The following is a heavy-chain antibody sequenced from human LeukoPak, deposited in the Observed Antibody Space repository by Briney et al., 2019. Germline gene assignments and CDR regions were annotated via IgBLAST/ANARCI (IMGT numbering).Heavy chain of an antibody. D-gene: IGHD3-10*01. V-gene: IGHV4-59*08. CDR3: ARRLLWFGGWYFDL. CDR1: GGSISSYY. Sequence: PSETLSLTCTVSGGSISSYYWNWIRQPPGKGLEWIGYIFYSGTTNYNPSLKSRVSMSVDTSKNQFSLKLSSVTAADTAVYYCARRLLWFGGWYFDLWGRGTLVTVSS. CDR2: IFYSGTT. J-gene: IGHJ2*01.